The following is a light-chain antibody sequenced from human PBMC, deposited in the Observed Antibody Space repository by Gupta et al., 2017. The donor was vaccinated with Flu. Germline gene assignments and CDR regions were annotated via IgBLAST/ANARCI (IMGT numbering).Light chain of an antibody. CDR3: SSDTSSTTLL. Sequence: QSALTQPASVSGSPGQSITISCTGTSSDVGGYNSVSWYQHHPGKAPKLMIYDVNNWPSGVSDRFSGSKSGSTASLTISGRQAEDEAEYYCSSDTSSTTLLFGTGTKVNVL. V-gene: IGLV2-14*01. CDR2: DVN. CDR1: SSDVGGYNS. J-gene: IGLJ1*01.